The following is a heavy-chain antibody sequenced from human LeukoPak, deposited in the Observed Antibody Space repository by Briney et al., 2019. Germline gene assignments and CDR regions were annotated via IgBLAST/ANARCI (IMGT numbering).Heavy chain of an antibody. Sequence: PSETLSLTCAVSGGSISSNSYYWGWIRQPPGKGLEWIGSIYYSGSTYYNPSLKSRVTISVDTSKNQFSLKLSSVTAADTAVYYCARGGGPRNYYGSGSYYRPYWFDPWGQGTLVTVSS. CDR3: ARGGGPRNYYGSGSYYRPYWFDP. J-gene: IGHJ5*02. V-gene: IGHV4-39*01. D-gene: IGHD3-10*01. CDR2: IYYSGST. CDR1: GGSISSNSYY.